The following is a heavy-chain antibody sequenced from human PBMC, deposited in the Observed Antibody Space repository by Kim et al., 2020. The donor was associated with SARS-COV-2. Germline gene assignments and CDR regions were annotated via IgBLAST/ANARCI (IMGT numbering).Heavy chain of an antibody. D-gene: IGHD2-15*01. CDR1: GFTFSSYG. Sequence: GGSLRLSCAASGFTFSSYGMHWVRQAPGKGLEWVAVIWYDGSNKYYADSVKGRFTISRDNSKNTLYLQMNSLRAEDTAVYYCARGNEDIVVVVAATPASPLDYWGQGTLVTVSS. J-gene: IGHJ4*02. CDR2: IWYDGSNK. CDR3: ARGNEDIVVVVAATPASPLDY. V-gene: IGHV3-33*01.